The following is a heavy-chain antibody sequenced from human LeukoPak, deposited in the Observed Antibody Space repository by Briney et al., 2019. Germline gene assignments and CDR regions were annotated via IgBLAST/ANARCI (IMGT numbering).Heavy chain of an antibody. CDR1: GGSISSGYHY. Sequence: SETLSLTCTVSGGSISSGYHYWGWIRQPPGKGLEWIGSIYESGRTHYNPSLRSRITISVDTSKNQYSLELSSVTAADTAVYYCARGDSSSWSLFDYWGQGTLDTVSS. V-gene: IGHV4-39*01. CDR2: IYESGRT. D-gene: IGHD6-13*01. J-gene: IGHJ4*02. CDR3: ARGDSSSWSLFDY.